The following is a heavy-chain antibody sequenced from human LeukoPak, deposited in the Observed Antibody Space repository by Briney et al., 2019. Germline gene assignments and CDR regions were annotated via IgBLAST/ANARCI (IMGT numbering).Heavy chain of an antibody. CDR1: GLTFSSHW. D-gene: IGHD5-18*01. V-gene: IGHV3-74*01. CDR2: ITNDGSST. J-gene: IGHJ4*02. Sequence: GGSLRLSCAASGLTFSSHWMHWVRQAPGKGLVWVSRITNDGSSTTYADSVKGRFTISRDNAKNSLYLQMNSLRAEDTAVYYCARDKADTAVDYWGQGTLVTVSS. CDR3: ARDKADTAVDY.